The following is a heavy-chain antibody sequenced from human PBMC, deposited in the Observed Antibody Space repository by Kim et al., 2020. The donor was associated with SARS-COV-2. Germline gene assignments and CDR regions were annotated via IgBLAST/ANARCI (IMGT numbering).Heavy chain of an antibody. D-gene: IGHD4-17*01. Sequence: SVKGRFTISRDNAKNSLYLQMNSLRAEDTAVYYCARIGYGEHPWRVSMDVWGQGTTVTVSS. J-gene: IGHJ6*02. CDR3: ARIGYGEHPWRVSMDV. V-gene: IGHV3-11*06.